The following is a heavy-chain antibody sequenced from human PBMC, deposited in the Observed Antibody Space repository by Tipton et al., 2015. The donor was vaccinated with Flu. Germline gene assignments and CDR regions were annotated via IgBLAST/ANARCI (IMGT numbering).Heavy chain of an antibody. CDR2: IYHSGST. J-gene: IGHJ3*02. V-gene: IGHV4-39*07. Sequence: TLSLTCSVSGGSVDSTTYYWGWIRQPPGKGLEWIGSIYHSGSTYYNPSLKSRVTISVDTSKNQFSLKLGSVTAGDTAVYYCARRDCAGGICYSRVYDAFDIWGQGTLVTVSS. CDR3: ARRDCAGGICYSRVYDAFDI. CDR1: GGSVDSTTYY. D-gene: IGHD2-8*02.